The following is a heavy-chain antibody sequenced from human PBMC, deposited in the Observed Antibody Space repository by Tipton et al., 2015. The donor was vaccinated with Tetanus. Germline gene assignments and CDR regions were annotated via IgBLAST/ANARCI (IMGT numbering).Heavy chain of an antibody. J-gene: IGHJ4*02. CDR2: IFPQFGTS. Sequence: QSGAEVKKPGSSVRVSCKTSGGTFSTYAVSWVRQAPGHGPEWMGGIFPQFGTSNYAPKFQGRVTLTADKSTGTVYMDLSSLRPDDTAVYYCARDVTSRGFVVVTAWSDYWGQGTLVTASS. V-gene: IGHV1-69*06. CDR3: ARDVTSRGFVVVTAWSDY. D-gene: IGHD2-21*02. CDR1: GGTFSTYA.